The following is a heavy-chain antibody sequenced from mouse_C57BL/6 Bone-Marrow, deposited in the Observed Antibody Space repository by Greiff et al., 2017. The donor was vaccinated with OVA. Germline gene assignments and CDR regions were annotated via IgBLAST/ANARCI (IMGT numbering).Heavy chain of an antibody. CDR3: TSYYYGSRSWFAY. CDR1: GYTFTSYW. J-gene: IGHJ3*01. V-gene: IGHV1-5*01. D-gene: IGHD1-1*01. Sequence: EVKLVESGTVLARPGASVKMSCKTSGYTFTSYWMHWVKQRPGQGLEWIGAIYPGNSDTSYNQKFKGKAKLTAVTSASTAYMELSSLTNEDSAVYYCTSYYYGSRSWFAYWGQGTLVTVSA. CDR2: IYPGNSDT.